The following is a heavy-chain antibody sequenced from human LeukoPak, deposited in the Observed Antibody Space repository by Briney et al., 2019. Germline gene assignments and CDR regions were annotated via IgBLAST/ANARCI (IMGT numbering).Heavy chain of an antibody. CDR3: ARERSARDRNTYYDFWSGYYGYYYMDV. CDR2: IFSSGNT. V-gene: IGHV4-31*03. J-gene: IGHJ6*03. Sequence: PSQTLSLTCTVSGGSISSGAYYWSWIRQRPGGGLEWIGYIFSSGNTKYKPSLESRVLISVDASKNQFSLKLSSVTAADTAVYYCARERSARDRNTYYDFWSGYYGYYYMDVWGKGTTVTVSS. D-gene: IGHD3-3*01. CDR1: GGSISSGAYY.